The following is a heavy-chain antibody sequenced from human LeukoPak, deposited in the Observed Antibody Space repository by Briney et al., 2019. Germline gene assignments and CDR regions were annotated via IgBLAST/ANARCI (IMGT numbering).Heavy chain of an antibody. J-gene: IGHJ3*01. CDR1: GFIFSSYA. CDR2: IRVGDVT. Sequence: GGSLRLSCAASGFIFSSYAMHWVRQAPGKGLEWVSVIRVGDVTHYADSVKGRFTTSRDSSKNTVYLQMESLRVEDTAVYYCAREDNGGATDDGFDVWGHGTVVTVSS. CDR3: AREDNGGATDDGFDV. V-gene: IGHV3-53*01. D-gene: IGHD3-16*01.